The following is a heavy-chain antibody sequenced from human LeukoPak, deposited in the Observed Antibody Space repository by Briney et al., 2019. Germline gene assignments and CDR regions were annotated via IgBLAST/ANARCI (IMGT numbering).Heavy chain of an antibody. CDR2: ITTTSSTI. Sequence: GGSLRLSCAASGFTFSNAWMSWVRQAPGKGLEWVSYITTTSSTIYYADSVKGRFTISRDNAKNSLYLQMNSLRAEDTAVYYCASGWSFGLDYWGQGTLVTVSS. CDR3: ASGWSFGLDY. CDR1: GFTFSNAW. D-gene: IGHD1-26*01. V-gene: IGHV3-48*01. J-gene: IGHJ4*02.